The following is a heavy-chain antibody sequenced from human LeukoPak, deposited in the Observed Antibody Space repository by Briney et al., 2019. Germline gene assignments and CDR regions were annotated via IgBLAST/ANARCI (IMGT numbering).Heavy chain of an antibody. CDR3: ARSITGYSYGFIGY. V-gene: IGHV1-46*01. CDR1: AYTFTSYY. D-gene: IGHD5-18*01. CDR2: INPSGGST. Sequence: HWASGKVSCKASAYTFTSYYMHWVRQAPGQWLEWMGIINPSGGSTSYAQKFQGRVTMTRDMSTSTVYMELNSLRSEDTAVYYCARSITGYSYGFIGYWGQGTLVTVSS. J-gene: IGHJ4*02.